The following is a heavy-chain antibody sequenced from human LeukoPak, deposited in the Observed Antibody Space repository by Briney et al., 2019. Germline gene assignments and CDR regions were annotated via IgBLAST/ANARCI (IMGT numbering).Heavy chain of an antibody. V-gene: IGHV3-30*02. Sequence: GGSLRLSCLTSGFIFTDYDMHWVRQAPGKGLEWVALIRSDGINKYYGDSVKGRFTVSRDNSKNTLYLQMNSPRVEDTALYYCAKITGLSPGAFDYLGQGTLVTVSS. D-gene: IGHD3-16*01. CDR2: IRSDGINK. CDR1: GFIFTDYD. CDR3: AKITGLSPGAFDY. J-gene: IGHJ4*02.